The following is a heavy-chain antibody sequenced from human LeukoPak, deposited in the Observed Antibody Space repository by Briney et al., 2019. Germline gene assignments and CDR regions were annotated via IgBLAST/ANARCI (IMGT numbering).Heavy chain of an antibody. CDR1: GFTFGDYA. CDR2: ISSSASII. V-gene: IGHV3-48*03. J-gene: IGHJ6*03. D-gene: IGHD6-19*01. CDR3: ARGDSSGPDYYMDV. Sequence: PGGSLRLSCTASGFTFGDYAMSWVRQAPGKGLEGVSYISSSASIIYYSDSVKGRFTISRDNAKNSLYLQMNSLRDEDTAVYYCARGDSSGPDYYMDVWGKGTTVTISS.